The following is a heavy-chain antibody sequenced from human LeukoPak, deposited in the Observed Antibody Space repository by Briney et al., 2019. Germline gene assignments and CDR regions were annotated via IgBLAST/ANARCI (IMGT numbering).Heavy chain of an antibody. V-gene: IGHV4-59*08. D-gene: IGHD4-17*01. CDR1: GGSISTYY. CDR3: ARHYLYGDPPAFDF. CDR2: MYSRGST. Sequence: PSETLSLTCTVSGGSISTYYWSWIRQPPGKGLEWIGYMYSRGSTNDNPSLKSRVTISRDTSKNQLSLRVTSVTAADTAMYYCARHYLYGDPPAFDFWGQGTMVTVSS. J-gene: IGHJ3*01.